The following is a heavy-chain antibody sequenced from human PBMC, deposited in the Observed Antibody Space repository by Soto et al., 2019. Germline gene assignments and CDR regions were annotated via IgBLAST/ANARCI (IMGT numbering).Heavy chain of an antibody. J-gene: IGHJ6*02. D-gene: IGHD1-20*01. CDR2: IYHSGST. CDR1: GGSFSGYY. V-gene: IGHV4-34*01. Sequence: SETLSLTCAVYGGSFSGYYWSWIRQPPGKGLEWIGEIYHSGSTNYNPSLKSRVTISVDTSKNQFSLKLSSVTAADTAVYYCARTHNWNYYYYYGMDVWGQGTTVTVSS. CDR3: ARTHNWNYYYYYGMDV.